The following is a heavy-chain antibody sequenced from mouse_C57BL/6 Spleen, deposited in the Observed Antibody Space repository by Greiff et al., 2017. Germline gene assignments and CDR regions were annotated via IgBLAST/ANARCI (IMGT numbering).Heavy chain of an antibody. V-gene: IGHV1-80*01. CDR2: IYPGDGDT. D-gene: IGHD1-1*01. Sequence: SGAELVKPGASVKISCKASGYAFSSYWMNWVKQRPGKGLEWIGQIYPGDGDTNYNGKFKGKATLTADKSSSTAYMQLSSLTSEDSAVYFCARGIYYGSFYYFDYWGQGTTLTVSS. CDR1: GYAFSSYW. J-gene: IGHJ2*01. CDR3: ARGIYYGSFYYFDY.